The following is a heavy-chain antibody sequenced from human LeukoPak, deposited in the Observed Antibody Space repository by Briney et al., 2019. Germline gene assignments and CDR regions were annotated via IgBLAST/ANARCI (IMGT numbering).Heavy chain of an antibody. J-gene: IGHJ4*02. Sequence: KSSETLSLTCTVSGGSITDYHWIWIRQPAGKGLEWIGRLYTSGSTNYNPSLKSRVSMSVDTSKNQFSLKLSSVTAADTAVYYCARVNYYYDSSGGDFDYWGQGTLVTVSS. D-gene: IGHD3-22*01. CDR1: GGSITDYH. CDR2: LYTSGST. V-gene: IGHV4-4*07. CDR3: ARVNYYYDSSGGDFDY.